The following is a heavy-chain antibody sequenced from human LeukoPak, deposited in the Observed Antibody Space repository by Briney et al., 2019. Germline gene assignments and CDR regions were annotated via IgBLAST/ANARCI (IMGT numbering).Heavy chain of an antibody. D-gene: IGHD6-19*01. J-gene: IGHJ6*02. V-gene: IGHV3-30-3*01. CDR2: ISYDGSNK. CDR3: ARGTPSSSGWLYYGMDV. CDR1: GFTFSSYA. Sequence: GSLRLSCAASGFTFSSYAMHWVHQAPGKGLEWVAVISYDGSNKYYADSVKGRFTISRDNSKNTLYLQMNSLRAEDTAVYYCARGTPSSSGWLYYGMDVWGQGTTVTVSS.